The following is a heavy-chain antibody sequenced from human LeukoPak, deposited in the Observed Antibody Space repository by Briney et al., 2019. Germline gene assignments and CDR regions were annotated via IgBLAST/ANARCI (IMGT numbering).Heavy chain of an antibody. D-gene: IGHD5-24*01. CDR3: ARGRKGEMATIGSYFDY. CDR2: INHSGST. V-gene: IGHV4-34*01. J-gene: IGHJ4*02. Sequence: SETLSLTCAVYGGSFSGYYWSWIRQPPGRGLEWSGEINHSGSTNSNPSLKSRVTISVDTSKNQFSLKLSSVTAADTAVYYCARGRKGEMATIGSYFDYWGQGTLVTVSS. CDR1: GGSFSGYY.